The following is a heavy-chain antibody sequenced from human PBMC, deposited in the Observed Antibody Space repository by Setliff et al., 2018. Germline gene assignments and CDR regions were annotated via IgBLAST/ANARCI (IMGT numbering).Heavy chain of an antibody. CDR1: GGSLRNHK. J-gene: IGHJ6*03. D-gene: IGHD5-12*01. CDR2: ISYLGST. V-gene: IGHV4-34*01. Sequence: SETLSLICDIYGGSLRNHKWSWIRQSPGKGLEWIGGISYLGSTNYNPSLKSRVVISTDTSNNRFSLLLRSVTAADTAVYYCARGQLVLRGTTLYYMDLWDKGASVTVSS. CDR3: ARGQLVLRGTTLYYMDL.